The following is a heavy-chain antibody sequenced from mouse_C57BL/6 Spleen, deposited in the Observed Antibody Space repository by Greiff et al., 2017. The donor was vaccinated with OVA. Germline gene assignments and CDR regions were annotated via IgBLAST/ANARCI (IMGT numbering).Heavy chain of an antibody. CDR2: IYPGDGDT. CDR3: ARRGYYGTYYAMDY. Sequence: QVTLKVSGAELVKPGASVKISCKASGYAFSSYWMNWVKQRPGKGLEWIGQIYPGDGDTNYNGKFKGKATLTADKSSSTAYMQLSSLTSEDSAVYFCARRGYYGTYYAMDYWGQGTSVTVSS. CDR1: GYAFSSYW. V-gene: IGHV1-80*01. D-gene: IGHD1-1*01. J-gene: IGHJ4*01.